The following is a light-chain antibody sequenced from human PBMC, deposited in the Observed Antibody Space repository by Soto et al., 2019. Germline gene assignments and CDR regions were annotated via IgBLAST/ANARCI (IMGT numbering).Light chain of an antibody. V-gene: IGLV2-14*01. Sequence: QSALTQPASVSGSPGQSITISCTGTSSDIGDYTHVSWYQQHPGKAPKLIIYEVSDRPSGVSNRFSGSKSGNTASLTISGLQTEDEADYYCSSYTSISTSAVFGGGTKLTVL. CDR2: EVS. J-gene: IGLJ2*01. CDR3: SSYTSISTSAV. CDR1: SSDIGDYTH.